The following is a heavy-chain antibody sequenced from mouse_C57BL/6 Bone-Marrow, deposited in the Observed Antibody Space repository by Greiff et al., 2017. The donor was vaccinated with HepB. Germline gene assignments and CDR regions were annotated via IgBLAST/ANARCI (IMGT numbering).Heavy chain of an antibody. D-gene: IGHD1-1*01. CDR1: GYTFTNYW. CDR3: ARGGYGSSYDWYFDV. V-gene: IGHV1-63*01. J-gene: IGHJ1*03. Sequence: QVHVKQSGAELVRPGTSVKMSCKASGYTFTNYWIGWAKQRPGHGLEWIGDIYPGGGYTNYNEKFKGKATLTADKSSSTAYMQFSSLTSEDSAIYYCARGGYGSSYDWYFDVWGTGTTVTVSS. CDR2: IYPGGGYT.